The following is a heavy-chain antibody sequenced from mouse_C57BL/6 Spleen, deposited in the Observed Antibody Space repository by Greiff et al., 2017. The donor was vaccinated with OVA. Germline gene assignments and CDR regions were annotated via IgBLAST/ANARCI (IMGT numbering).Heavy chain of an antibody. CDR1: GYTFTSYW. CDR3: AREGYGSGPFAD. Sequence: VQLQQPGAELVRPGSSVKLSCKASGYTFTSYWMHWVKQRPVQGLEWIGNIDPSDSETHYNQKFKDKATLTVDKSSSTAYMQLSSLTSEASAVYYCAREGYGSGPFADWGQGTLVTVSA. CDR2: IDPSDSET. D-gene: IGHD1-1*01. V-gene: IGHV1-52*01. J-gene: IGHJ3*01.